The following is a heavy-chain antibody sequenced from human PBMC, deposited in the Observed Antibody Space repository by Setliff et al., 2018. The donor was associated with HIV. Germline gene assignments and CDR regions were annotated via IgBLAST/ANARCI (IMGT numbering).Heavy chain of an antibody. CDR3: ARGGPARVALLYWFDP. Sequence: ASVKVSCKASGYNFVGYGINWLRQAPGQGLEWMGWINTYNGNTKYGQKFQGSVTMTTDTSTSTVYMELRNLRSDDTAVYFCARGGPARVALLYWFDPWGQGTLVTVSP. V-gene: IGHV1-18*01. D-gene: IGHD2-21*01. CDR1: GYNFVGYG. CDR2: INTYNGNT. J-gene: IGHJ5*02.